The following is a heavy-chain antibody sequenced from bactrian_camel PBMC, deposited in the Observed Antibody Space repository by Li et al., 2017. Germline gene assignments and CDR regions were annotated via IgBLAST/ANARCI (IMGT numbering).Heavy chain of an antibody. J-gene: IGHJ6*01. CDR2: IRGPGTA. CDR3: VACRNGNDFDF. Sequence: HVQLVESGGASVQAGGSLKLSCAASGHIDSRCAVGWNRQAPGKERELISTIRGPGTAVYANSVKGRFTISRDDAKNIVYLQMNSLKTEDTAVYYCVACRNGNDFDFWGQGTQVTVS. CDR1: GHIDSRCA. D-gene: IGHD7*01. V-gene: IGHV3S53*01.